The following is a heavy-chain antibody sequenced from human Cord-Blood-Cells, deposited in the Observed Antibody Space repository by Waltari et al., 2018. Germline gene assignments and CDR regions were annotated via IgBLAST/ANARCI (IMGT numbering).Heavy chain of an antibody. CDR1: GFTVSSYS. D-gene: IGHD3-16*01. CDR3: ARGGWKV. J-gene: IGHJ4*02. CDR2: IYSGGTT. Sequence: EVQLVETGGGLIQPGGSLRLSCVASGFTVSSYSMSWVRQAPGKGLEGVSVIYSGGTTYYADSVKGRFTNSRDNSKNTLYLQMNSLRAEGTAVYYCARGGWKVWGQGTLVTVSS. V-gene: IGHV3-53*02.